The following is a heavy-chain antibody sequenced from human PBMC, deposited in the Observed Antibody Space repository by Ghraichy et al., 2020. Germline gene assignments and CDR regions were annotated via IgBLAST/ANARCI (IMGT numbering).Heavy chain of an antibody. V-gene: IGHV3-23*01. Sequence: GESLNISCAASGFTFSSYAMSWVRQAPGKGLEWVSAISGSGGSTYYADSVKGRFTISRDNSKNTLYLQMNSLRAEDTAVYYCAKSPGGMDVWGQGTTVTVSS. CDR2: ISGSGGST. CDR3: AKSPGGMDV. CDR1: GFTFSSYA. J-gene: IGHJ6*02.